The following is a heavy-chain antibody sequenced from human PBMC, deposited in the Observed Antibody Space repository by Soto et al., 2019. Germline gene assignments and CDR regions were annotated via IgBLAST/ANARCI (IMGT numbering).Heavy chain of an antibody. Sequence: ASVKVSCKASGYTFTSYGISWVRQAPGQGLEWMGWISAYNGNTNYAQRLQGRVTMTTDTSTSTAYMELRSLRSDDTAVYYCARVIVGDSSGYPYYYYGMDVWGQGTTVTVSS. CDR2: ISAYNGNT. D-gene: IGHD3-22*01. CDR1: GYTFTSYG. J-gene: IGHJ6*02. CDR3: ARVIVGDSSGYPYYYYGMDV. V-gene: IGHV1-18*01.